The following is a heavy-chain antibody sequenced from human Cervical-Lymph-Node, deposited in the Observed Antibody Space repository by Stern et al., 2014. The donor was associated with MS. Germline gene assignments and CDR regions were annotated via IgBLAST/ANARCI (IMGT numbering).Heavy chain of an antibody. D-gene: IGHD4-17*01. CDR3: ARIASGDYGSRSDALDI. CDR1: GFSLSTSGMC. Sequence: QVTLKESGPALVKPTQTLTLTCTFSGFSLSTSGMCVSWIRQPPGKALEWLALIGWDDDKYYSTSLKTRLTISKDTSKNQVVLTMTNMDPVDTATYYCARIASGDYGSRSDALDIWGQGTMVTVSS. J-gene: IGHJ3*02. V-gene: IGHV2-70*01. CDR2: IGWDDDK.